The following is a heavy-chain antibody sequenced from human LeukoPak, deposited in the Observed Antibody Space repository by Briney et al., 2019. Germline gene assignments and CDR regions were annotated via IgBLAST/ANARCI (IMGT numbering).Heavy chain of an antibody. J-gene: IGHJ5*02. CDR3: VSDLCGGDDQ. CDR2: IDEDGKTI. V-gene: IGHV3-74*01. Sequence: PGGSLRLSCAASGFTFSTCAMSWVRQAPGKGLVWVSRIDEDGKTIDYADSVKGRFTISRDNAKDTLYLQMSSLRDEDTAVYYCVSDLCGGDDQWGRGTLVTVSS. D-gene: IGHD3-3*01. CDR1: GFTFSTCA.